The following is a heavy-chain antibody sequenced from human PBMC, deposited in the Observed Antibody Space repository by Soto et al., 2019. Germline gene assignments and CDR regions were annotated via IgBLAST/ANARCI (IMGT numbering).Heavy chain of an antibody. CDR1: GFTFSTYS. D-gene: IGHD4-4*01. V-gene: IGHV3-21*01. CDR2: ISGSGNYT. Sequence: GGALRLSCAASGFTFSTYSMNWVRQAPGKGLEWVSSISGSGNYTHYADFLRGRFTISRDNAKTSLYLQMNSLGAEDTAVYYCAREGINNYNEYYFDSWGQGTVVTVSS. J-gene: IGHJ4*02. CDR3: AREGINNYNEYYFDS.